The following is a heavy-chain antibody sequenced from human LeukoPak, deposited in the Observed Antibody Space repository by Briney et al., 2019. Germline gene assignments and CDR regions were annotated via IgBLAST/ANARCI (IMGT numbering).Heavy chain of an antibody. CDR2: IKQDGSNK. CDR1: GFTFSSYW. CDR3: AKDGEMATKFHFDY. D-gene: IGHD5-24*01. Sequence: PGGSLRLSCAASGFTFSSYWMSWVRQAPGKGLEWVANIKQDGSNKYYADSVKGRFTISRDNSKNTLYLQMNSLRAEDTAVYYCAKDGEMATKFHFDYWGQGTLVTVSS. V-gene: IGHV3-7*01. J-gene: IGHJ4*02.